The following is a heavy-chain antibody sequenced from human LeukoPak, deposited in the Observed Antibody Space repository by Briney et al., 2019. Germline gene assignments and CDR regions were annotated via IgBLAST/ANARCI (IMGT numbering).Heavy chain of an antibody. CDR1: GFTSSDCD. D-gene: IGHD6-25*01. Sequence: GGSLRLSCTASGFTSSDCDMTWFRQAPGKGLQWVSSISYMGDHRYYADSAKGRFTISRDNAKNSLYLQMDNLRADDTAVYYCGKAFPPLRVAAAGDYWGQGTLVTVSS. J-gene: IGHJ4*02. CDR3: GKAFPPLRVAAAGDY. CDR2: ISYMGDHR. V-gene: IGHV3-21*06.